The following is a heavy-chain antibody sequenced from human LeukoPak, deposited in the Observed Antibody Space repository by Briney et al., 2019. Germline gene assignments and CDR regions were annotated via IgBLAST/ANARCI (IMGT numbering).Heavy chain of an antibody. CDR1: GFIFDDYG. V-gene: IGHV3-20*04. CDR3: ARDNVPAASTFDY. Sequence: PGGSLRLSCAASGFIFDDYGMSWVRQAPGKGLEWVSGINWNGGSTGYADSVKGRFTISRDNAKNSLYLQMNSLRAEDTAVYYCARDNVPAASTFDYWGQGTLVTVSS. D-gene: IGHD2-2*01. CDR2: INWNGGST. J-gene: IGHJ4*02.